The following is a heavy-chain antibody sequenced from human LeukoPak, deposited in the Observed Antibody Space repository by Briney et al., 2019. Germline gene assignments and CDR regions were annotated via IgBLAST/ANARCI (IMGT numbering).Heavy chain of an antibody. CDR1: GGSISGYY. Sequence: PSETLSLTCTVSGGSISGYYLSWIRQTPGKGLEWIGCLSDSEGTTYNPSLKSRATISLDPAKSHFSLRLSSVTAAETAVYYCARDDYYDRGYFSLWGRGTLVTVSS. J-gene: IGHJ2*01. V-gene: IGHV4-59*01. CDR3: ARDDYYDRGYFSL. D-gene: IGHD3-22*01. CDR2: LSDSEGT.